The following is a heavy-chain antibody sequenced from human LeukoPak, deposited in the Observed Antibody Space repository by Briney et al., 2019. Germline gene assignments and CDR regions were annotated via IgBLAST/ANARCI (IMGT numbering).Heavy chain of an antibody. V-gene: IGHV1-18*01. CDR3: AILIAAAGRDDY. D-gene: IGHD6-13*01. CDR1: GYTFTSYG. J-gene: IGHJ4*02. CDR2: ISAYNGNT. Sequence: ASVKVPCKASGYTFTSYGISWVRQAPGQGLEWMGWISAYNGNTNYAQKLQGRVTMTTDTSTSTAYMELRSLRSDDTAVYYCAILIAAAGRDDYWGQGTLVTVSS.